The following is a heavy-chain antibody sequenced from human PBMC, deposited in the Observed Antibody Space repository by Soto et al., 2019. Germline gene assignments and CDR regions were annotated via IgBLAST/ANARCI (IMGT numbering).Heavy chain of an antibody. Sequence: ASVKDSCKASGGSFSSSGISWVRQAPGQGLEWVGGIIPIFVTSHYAQKFQGRVTITADESTNTAYMELSSLTSEDTAVYYCARSLDYHDYTGYSTVGVYFDYWGLGTLVTVSS. CDR3: ARSLDYHDYTGYSTVGVYFDY. J-gene: IGHJ4*02. CDR2: IIPIFVTS. CDR1: GGSFSSSG. V-gene: IGHV1-69*13. D-gene: IGHD3-22*01.